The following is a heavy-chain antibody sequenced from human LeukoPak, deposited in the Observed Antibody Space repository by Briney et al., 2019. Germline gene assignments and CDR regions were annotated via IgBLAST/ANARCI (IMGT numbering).Heavy chain of an antibody. D-gene: IGHD2-15*01. CDR2: IWFDGSQT. CDR3: AKCSAGNCDIDY. CDR1: GLSFSSYG. Sequence: GGPLRLSCAASGLSFSSYGMHWVRQAPGKGLEWLTFIWFDGSQTYYADSVKGRFTISRDNSKNTLYLQMNSLRTEDTAMYYCAKCSAGNCDIDYWGQGTLVTVSS. J-gene: IGHJ4*02. V-gene: IGHV3-30*02.